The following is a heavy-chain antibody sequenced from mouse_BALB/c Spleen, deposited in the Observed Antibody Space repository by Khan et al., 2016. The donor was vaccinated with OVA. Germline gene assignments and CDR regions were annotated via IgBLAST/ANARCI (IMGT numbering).Heavy chain of an antibody. V-gene: IGHV2-6-1*01. CDR1: GFSLTNYG. CDR3: ARQPYYHYYIMDY. J-gene: IGHJ4*01. Sequence: VQLQESGPGLVAPSQSLSITCTTSGFSLTNYGVHWVRQPPGKGLEWLVVIWSDGSTTYNSTLKSRLSINKDNSKCQVFLNMNSLQTDDTAMYFCARQPYYHYYIMDYWGQGTSVTVSS. D-gene: IGHD2-10*01. CDR2: IWSDGST.